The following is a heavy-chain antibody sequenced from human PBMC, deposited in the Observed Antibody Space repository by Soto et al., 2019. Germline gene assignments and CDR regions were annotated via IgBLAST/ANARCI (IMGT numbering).Heavy chain of an antibody. V-gene: IGHV3-13*05. CDR1: GFTFSNFD. CDR2: IGAARDP. J-gene: IGHJ6*02. CDR3: ARAYTGRLPRRADYYYAMDV. D-gene: IGHD2-2*02. Sequence: WVSLRLSCATSGFTFSNFDMHWVRQVPGKGLEWVSAIGAARDPYYLGSVKGRFTISRENAKNSVYLQMNDLRAGDSAVYYCARAYTGRLPRRADYYYAMDVWGQGTTVTVSS.